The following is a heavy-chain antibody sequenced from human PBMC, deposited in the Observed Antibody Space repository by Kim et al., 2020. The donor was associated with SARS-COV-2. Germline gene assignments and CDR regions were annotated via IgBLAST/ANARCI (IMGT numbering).Heavy chain of an antibody. D-gene: IGHD1-1*01. CDR3: ARQTGTRNWFDP. Sequence: NYSPSFQGHVTISADKSISTAYLQWSSLKASDTAMYYCARQTGTRNWFDPWGQGTLVTVSS. J-gene: IGHJ5*02. V-gene: IGHV5-10-1*01.